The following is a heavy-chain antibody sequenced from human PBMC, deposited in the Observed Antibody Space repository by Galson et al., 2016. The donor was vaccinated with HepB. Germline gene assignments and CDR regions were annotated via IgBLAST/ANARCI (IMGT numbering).Heavy chain of an antibody. J-gene: IGHJ2*01. CDR1: GFAVRSNF. CDR3: ARDWRFGSSYGYLYIYWYLGL. Sequence: SLRLSCAVSGFAVRSNFMAWVRQAPGKGLEWVAIISYDGSNKYYADSAKGRFTISRDNSKNTLYLRMNSLKPDDTATFYCARDWRFGSSYGYLYIYWYLGLWGRGTLVTVSS. D-gene: IGHD5-18*01. V-gene: IGHV3-30*19. CDR2: ISYDGSNK.